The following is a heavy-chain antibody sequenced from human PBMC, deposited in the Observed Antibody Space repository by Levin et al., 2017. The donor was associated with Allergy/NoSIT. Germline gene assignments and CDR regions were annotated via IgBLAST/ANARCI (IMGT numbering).Heavy chain of an antibody. CDR2: INHSGST. CDR3: ARLLRYFDWLLWGKGFDY. V-gene: IGHV4-34*01. J-gene: IGHJ4*02. CDR1: GGSFSGYY. Sequence: SQTLSLTCAVYGGSFSGYYWSWIRQPPGKGLEWIGEINHSGSTNYNPSLKSRVTISVDTSKNQFSLKLSSVTAADTAVYYCARLLRYFDWLLWGKGFDYWGQGTLVTVSS. D-gene: IGHD3-9*01.